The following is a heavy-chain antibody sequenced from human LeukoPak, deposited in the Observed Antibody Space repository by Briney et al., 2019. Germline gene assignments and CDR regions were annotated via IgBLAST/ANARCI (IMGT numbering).Heavy chain of an antibody. CDR3: ARTLAPTYYYDSSGYYYVNY. D-gene: IGHD3-22*01. CDR2: ISSSGSTI. V-gene: IGHV3-11*04. Sequence: PGGSLRLSCAASGFTFSDYYIGWIRQAPGKGLEWVSYISSSGSTIYYADSVKGRFTISRDNAKNSLYLQMNSLRAEDTAVYYCARTLAPTYYYDSSGYYYVNYWGQGTLVTVSS. CDR1: GFTFSDYY. J-gene: IGHJ4*02.